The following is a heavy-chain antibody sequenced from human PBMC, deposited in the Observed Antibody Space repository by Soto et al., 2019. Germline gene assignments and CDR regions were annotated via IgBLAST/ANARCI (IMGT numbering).Heavy chain of an antibody. J-gene: IGHJ4*02. D-gene: IGHD3-22*01. CDR3: ARHDSSGYYLVY. V-gene: IGHV4-59*08. Sequence: QVQLQESGPGLVKTSETLSLTCTVSGGSISSYYWSWIRQPPGKGLEWIGYIYYSGSTNYNPSLKSRVSISADTSENQFSLMLNSVTAADTAVYYCARHDSSGYYLVYWGQGTLVTVSS. CDR2: IYYSGST. CDR1: GGSISSYY.